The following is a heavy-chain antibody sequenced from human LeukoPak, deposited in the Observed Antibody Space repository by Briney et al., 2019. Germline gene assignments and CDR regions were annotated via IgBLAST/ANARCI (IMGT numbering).Heavy chain of an antibody. CDR2: IIPKSGGT. J-gene: IGHJ3*02. CDR1: GGTFSSYA. Sequence: AAVKVSCKASGGTFSSYAISWVRQAPEQGLEWVGGIIPKSGGTNYAQKFQGRVTMTRDTSISTAYMELTRLRSDDTAVYYCARGGDFYDSSGYYDDAFDIWGRGTMVTVSS. V-gene: IGHV1-2*02. CDR3: ARGGDFYDSSGYYDDAFDI. D-gene: IGHD3-22*01.